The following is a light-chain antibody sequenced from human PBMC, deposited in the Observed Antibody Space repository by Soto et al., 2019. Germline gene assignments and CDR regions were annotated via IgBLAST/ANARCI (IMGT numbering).Light chain of an antibody. CDR2: GAS. CDR1: QSVSSSY. Sequence: EIVLTQSPVTLSLSSGERAPLSCRASQSVSSSYLAWYQQKPGQAPRLLIYGASSRATGIPDRFSGSGSGTDFTLTISRLEPEDFAVYYCQQYGSSLFAFGPGTKVDI. CDR3: QQYGSSLFA. J-gene: IGKJ3*01. V-gene: IGKV3-20*01.